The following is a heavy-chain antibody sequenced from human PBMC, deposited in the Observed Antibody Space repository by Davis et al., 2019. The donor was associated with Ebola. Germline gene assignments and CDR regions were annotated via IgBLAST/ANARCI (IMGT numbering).Heavy chain of an antibody. Sequence: AASVKVSCKASGYTFTSYDISWVRQATGQGLEWMGWMNPNTGNTGNAQKFRGRLSMTRDTSITTAYMELTGLRSEDTAVYYCARAHDYYYGIDVWGKGTTVTVSS. CDR1: GYTFTSYD. CDR2: MNPNTGNT. CDR3: ARAHDYYYGIDV. V-gene: IGHV1-8*01. J-gene: IGHJ6*04.